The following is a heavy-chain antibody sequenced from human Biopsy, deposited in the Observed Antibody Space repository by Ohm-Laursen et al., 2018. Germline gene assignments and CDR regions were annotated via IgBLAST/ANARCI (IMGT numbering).Heavy chain of an antibody. V-gene: IGHV4-59*08. Sequence: SETLSLTCVVSGVSISSYFWSWIRQPLGKGLEWIGYIYYSGTTDYSPSLKSRVTISVDTSKNQFSLKLNSVTAADTAVYYCARDYDTSGYYYVSWGQGTLVTVSS. D-gene: IGHD3-22*01. CDR2: IYYSGTT. CDR3: ARDYDTSGYYYVS. J-gene: IGHJ5*02. CDR1: GVSISSYF.